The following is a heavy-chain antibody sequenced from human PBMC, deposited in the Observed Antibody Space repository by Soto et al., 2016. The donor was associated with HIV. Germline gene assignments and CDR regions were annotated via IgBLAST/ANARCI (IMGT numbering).Heavy chain of an antibody. CDR1: GFSFSDYW. V-gene: IGHV3-7*02. Sequence: EVKLVESGGGLVQPGGSLKLSCTASGFSFSDYWMTWVRQAPGKGLEWVANIKQDGSEKYYVDSLKGRFTISRDNAKNLLYLQMNSLRVEDTAVYYCARGVYCSGGSCNSLYNYWGQGTLVTVSS. CDR2: IKQDGSEK. J-gene: IGHJ4*02. CDR3: ARGVYCSGGSCNSLYNY. D-gene: IGHD2-15*01.